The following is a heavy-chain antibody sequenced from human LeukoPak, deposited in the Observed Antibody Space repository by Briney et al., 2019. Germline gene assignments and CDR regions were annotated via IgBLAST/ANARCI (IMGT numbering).Heavy chain of an antibody. CDR2: IRSSGSTI. CDR1: GFTFSDYY. V-gene: IGHV3-11*01. CDR3: ARGMSYYYYMDV. J-gene: IGHJ6*03. Sequence: PGGSLRLSCAASGFTFSDYYMSWIRQAPGKGLEWVSYIRSSGSTIYYADSVTGRFTISRDNAKNSLYLKMNSLRAEDTAVYYCARGMSYYYYMDVWGKGTTVTVSS.